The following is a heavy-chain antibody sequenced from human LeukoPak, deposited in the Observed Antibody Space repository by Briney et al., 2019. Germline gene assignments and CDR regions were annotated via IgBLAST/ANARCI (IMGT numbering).Heavy chain of an antibody. CDR1: GGSISSYY. Sequence: RSSETLSLTCTVSGGSISSYYWSWIRQPPGKGLEWIGYIYYSGSTNYNPSLKSRVTISVDTSKNQFSLKLSSVTAADTAVYYWASQPAGGPFDYWGQGTLVTVSS. CDR2: IYYSGST. V-gene: IGHV4-59*01. CDR3: ASQPAGGPFDY. J-gene: IGHJ4*02. D-gene: IGHD1-14*01.